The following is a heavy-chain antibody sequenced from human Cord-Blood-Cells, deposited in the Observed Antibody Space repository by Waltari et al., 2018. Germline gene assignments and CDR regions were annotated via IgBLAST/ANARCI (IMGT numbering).Heavy chain of an antibody. D-gene: IGHD3-22*01. CDR1: GGSFSGYY. Sequence: QVQLQQWGAGLLKPSETLSLTCAVYGGSFSGYYWSWIRQPPGKGLEWIGEINHRGSTNYTPAHKRRVTISVDTSKNQFSLKLSSVTAADTAVYYCARRNYYDSSGSFDPWGQGTLVTVSS. CDR3: ARRNYYDSSGSFDP. CDR2: INHRGST. J-gene: IGHJ5*02. V-gene: IGHV4-34*01.